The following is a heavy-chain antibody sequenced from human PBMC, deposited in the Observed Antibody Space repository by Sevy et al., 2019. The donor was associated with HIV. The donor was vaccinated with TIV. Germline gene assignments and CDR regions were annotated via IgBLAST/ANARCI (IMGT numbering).Heavy chain of an antibody. Sequence: GGSLRLSCAASGFTFSSYSMNWVRQAPGKGLEWVSSISSSSSYIYYADSVNGRFTISRDNAKNSLYLQRNSLRVEDTAVYYCARDHAPRTIVIPNKINWFDPWGQGTLVTVSS. D-gene: IGHD3-22*01. CDR1: GFTFSSYS. CDR2: ISSSSSYI. V-gene: IGHV3-21*01. J-gene: IGHJ5*02. CDR3: ARDHAPRTIVIPNKINWFDP.